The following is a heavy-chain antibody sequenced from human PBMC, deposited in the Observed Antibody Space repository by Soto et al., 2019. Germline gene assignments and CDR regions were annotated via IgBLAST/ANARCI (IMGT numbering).Heavy chain of an antibody. CDR3: ERGGGRVTGPTRFDP. CDR2: ISYSGST. J-gene: IGHJ5*02. CDR1: GGSVSSAPYY. Sequence: SETLSLTCSVSGGSVSSAPYYWSWIRQHPEKGLAWIGCISYSGSTYYNPSLKSRVTVSVDTYNNQFSLKLSSVTAEDPAVYYCERGGGRVTGPTRFDPWGPGTLVTVAS. V-gene: IGHV4-31*03. D-gene: IGHD2-8*01.